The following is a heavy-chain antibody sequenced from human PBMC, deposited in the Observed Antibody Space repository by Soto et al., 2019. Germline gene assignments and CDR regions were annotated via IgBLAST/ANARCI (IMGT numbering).Heavy chain of an antibody. V-gene: IGHV3-30-3*01. Sequence: PGGSLRLSCAASGFTFSGYVMHWVRQAPGKGLEWVAVISYDGSNVYYADSVKGRFTISRDNSKNTLYLQVNSLRAEDTAVYYCARESTEGGLDPWGQGTLVTVSS. CDR1: GFTFSGYV. J-gene: IGHJ5*02. CDR2: ISYDGSNV. CDR3: ARESTEGGLDP.